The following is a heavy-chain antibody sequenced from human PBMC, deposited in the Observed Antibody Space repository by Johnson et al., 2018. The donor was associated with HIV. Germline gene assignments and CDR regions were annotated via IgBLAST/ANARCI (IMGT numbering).Heavy chain of an antibody. Sequence: QVQLVESGGGVVQPGRSLRLSCAASGFTFSSYAMHWVRQAPGKGLEWVAVISYDGSNKYYADSVKGRFTISRDNSKNTLYLQMNSLRAEDTAVYYCARGRAVAGTRAFDILGQGTMVTVSS. V-gene: IGHV3-30*04. D-gene: IGHD6-19*01. CDR2: ISYDGSNK. J-gene: IGHJ3*02. CDR1: GFTFSSYA. CDR3: ARGRAVAGTRAFDI.